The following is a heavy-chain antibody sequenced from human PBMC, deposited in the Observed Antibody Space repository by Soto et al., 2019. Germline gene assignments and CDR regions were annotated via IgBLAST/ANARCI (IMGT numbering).Heavy chain of an antibody. V-gene: IGHV4-34*01. J-gene: IGHJ5*02. Sequence: QAQLQQWGAGLLKPSETLSLSCAVYGGSFSNYYWTWIRQPPGKGLEWIGEINHSGSTSYNPSLKSRVTISVDTSKNQFSLKLSSVTAADTAVYYCARGRLLVTGTLYNWLDPWGQGTLVTVSS. CDR1: GGSFSNYY. D-gene: IGHD1-20*01. CDR3: ARGRLLVTGTLYNWLDP. CDR2: INHSGST.